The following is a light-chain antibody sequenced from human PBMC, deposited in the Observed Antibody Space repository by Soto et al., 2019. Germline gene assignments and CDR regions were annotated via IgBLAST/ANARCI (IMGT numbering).Light chain of an antibody. CDR1: SGHSDYA. Sequence: QPVLTQSPSASASLGASVKLTCTLSSGHSDYAIAWHQQQPEKGPRYLMMVKRDGSHNKGDGIPDRFSGSSSGAERYLTISSLQSEDEADYYCQTWGRDMPWVFGGGTMVTVL. J-gene: IGLJ3*02. V-gene: IGLV4-69*01. CDR2: VKRDGSH. CDR3: QTWGRDMPWV.